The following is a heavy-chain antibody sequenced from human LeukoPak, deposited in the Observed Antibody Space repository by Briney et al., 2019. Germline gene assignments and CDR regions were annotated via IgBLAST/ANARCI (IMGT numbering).Heavy chain of an antibody. CDR3: ARARSGIVVAGTCFDY. CDR2: INHSGGT. CDR1: GGSFSGYY. D-gene: IGHD6-19*01. Sequence: PSETLSLTCAVYGGSFSGYYWTWIRQPPGKGLEWIGEINHSGGTNYNPSLKSRVTISIDTSKNQFSLKLSSVTAADTAVYYCARARSGIVVAGTCFDYWGQGTLVTVSS. V-gene: IGHV4-34*01. J-gene: IGHJ4*02.